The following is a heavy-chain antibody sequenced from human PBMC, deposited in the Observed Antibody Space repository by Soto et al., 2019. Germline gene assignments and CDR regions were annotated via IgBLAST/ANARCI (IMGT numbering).Heavy chain of an antibody. CDR2: ISAXNDYT. J-gene: IGHJ3*02. CDR3: ARWDCSSTSCRSNAFDI. Sequence: ASVKVSCKASGNTFTSHGISWVRQAPGQGLEWMGWISAXNDYTNYAQKLQGRVSMTTDTSTSTAYMALSSLRSDDTAVYYCARWDCSSTSCRSNAFDIWGQGTMVNVSS. D-gene: IGHD2-2*01. CDR1: GNTFTSHG. V-gene: IGHV1-18*01.